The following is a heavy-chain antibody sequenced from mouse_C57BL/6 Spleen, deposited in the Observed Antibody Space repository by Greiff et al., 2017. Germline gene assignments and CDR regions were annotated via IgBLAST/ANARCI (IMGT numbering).Heavy chain of an antibody. J-gene: IGHJ2*01. D-gene: IGHD1-2*01. CDR1: GYTFTSYW. V-gene: IGHV1-64*01. CDR3: AREGAFIFDY. Sequence: QVHVKQSGAELVKPGASVKLSCKASGYTFTSYWMHWVKQRPGQGLEWIGMIHPNSGSTNYNEKFKSKATLTVDKSSSTAYMQLSSLTSEDSAVYYCAREGAFIFDYWGQGTTRTVSS. CDR2: IHPNSGST.